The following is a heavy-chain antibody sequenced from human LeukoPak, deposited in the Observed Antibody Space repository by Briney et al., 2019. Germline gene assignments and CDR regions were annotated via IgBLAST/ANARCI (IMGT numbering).Heavy chain of an antibody. CDR2: ISSSSSYI. D-gene: IGHD5-18*01. CDR1: GFTFSSYS. V-gene: IGHV3-21*04. CDR3: AKDGYIYARRDDY. Sequence: GGSLRLSCAASGFTFSSYSMNWVRQAPGKGLEWVSSISSSSSYIYYADSLKGRFTISRDNAKNSLYLQMNSLRAEDTAVYYCAKDGYIYARRDDYWGQGTLVTVSS. J-gene: IGHJ4*02.